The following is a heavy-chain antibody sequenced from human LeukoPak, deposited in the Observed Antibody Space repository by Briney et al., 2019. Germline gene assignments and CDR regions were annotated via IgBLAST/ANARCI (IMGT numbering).Heavy chain of an antibody. CDR1: GFTFSSYA. CDR3: AKEGGAAAVAGLFDY. J-gene: IGHJ4*02. V-gene: IGHV3-23*01. CDR2: ISGSGGST. D-gene: IGHD6-19*01. Sequence: GGSLRLSCAASGFTFSSYAMSWVRQAPGKGLEWVSAISGSGGSTYYADSVKGRFTISRDNSKNTVYLQVNILRAKDTAVYYCAKEGGAAAVAGLFDYWGQGTLVTVSS.